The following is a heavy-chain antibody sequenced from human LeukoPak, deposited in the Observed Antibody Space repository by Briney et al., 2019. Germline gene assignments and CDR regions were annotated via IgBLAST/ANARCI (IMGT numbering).Heavy chain of an antibody. CDR1: GYTFSGYY. J-gene: IGHJ4*02. D-gene: IGHD2-15*01. CDR3: AREGDGLLSKDSDY. V-gene: IGHV1-2*02. Sequence: VASVKVSCKASGYTFSGYYIHWVRQAPGQGLEWMRYSSANSGGANSAQKFRGRVTMTRDTSISTAYMELTRMGSDDTAVYYCAREGDGLLSKDSDYWGQGTLVTVSS. CDR2: SSANSGGA.